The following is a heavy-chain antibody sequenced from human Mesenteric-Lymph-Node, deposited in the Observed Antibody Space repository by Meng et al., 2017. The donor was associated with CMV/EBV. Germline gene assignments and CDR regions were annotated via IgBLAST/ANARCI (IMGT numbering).Heavy chain of an antibody. CDR1: GYNFTRSY. CDR3: AKDGSGIDFES. J-gene: IGHJ4*02. Sequence: SGKSSGYNFTRSYMHWVRQAPGQGFEWMGIIDPSGDATTYSQKFRGRVTMTRDTSTDTDYMELSNLRSEDTAVYYCAKDGSGIDFESWGQGTLVTVSS. D-gene: IGHD3-10*01. V-gene: IGHV1-46*01. CDR2: IDPSGDAT.